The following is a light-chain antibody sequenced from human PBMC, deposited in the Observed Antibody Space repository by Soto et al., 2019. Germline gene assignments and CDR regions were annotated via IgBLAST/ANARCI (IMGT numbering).Light chain of an antibody. CDR2: EVS. CDR3: SSYTCSSPVV. V-gene: IGLV2-14*01. CDR1: SSNVGGYNY. J-gene: IGLJ2*01. Sequence: QSVLTQPASVSGSPGQSITISCTGTSSNVGGYNYVSWYQQHPGKAPKLMIYEVSNRPSGVSNRFSGSKSGNTASLTISGTQADDEADYYCSSYTCSSPVVFGGGTKVTVL.